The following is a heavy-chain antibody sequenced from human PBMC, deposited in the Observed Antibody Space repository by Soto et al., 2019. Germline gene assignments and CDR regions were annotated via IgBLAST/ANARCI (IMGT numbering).Heavy chain of an antibody. Sequence: QVQLVQSGAEVKKPGASVKVSCKASGYTLTSYYMHWVRQAPGQGLAWMGIINPSGGSTSYAQNYQGRITMTRYTSTTTVYMELSSLRSEDTAVYFCARGDYDVLTGHYPLDYWGQGTLVTVSS. J-gene: IGHJ4*02. CDR3: ARGDYDVLTGHYPLDY. CDR2: INPSGGST. CDR1: GYTLTSYY. D-gene: IGHD3-9*01. V-gene: IGHV1-46*01.